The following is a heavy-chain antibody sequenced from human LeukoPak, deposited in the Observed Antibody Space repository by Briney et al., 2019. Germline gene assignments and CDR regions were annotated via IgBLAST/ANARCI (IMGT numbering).Heavy chain of an antibody. J-gene: IGHJ6*02. CDR2: ISYDGSNK. V-gene: IGHV3-30*18. Sequence: PGGSLRLSCAASGFTFSSYGMHCVRQAPGKGLEWVAVISYDGSNKYYADSVKGRFTISRDNSKNTLYLQLNSLRAEDTAVYYCAKDLSYYDSSGYYSVDYYGMDVWGQGTTVTVSS. D-gene: IGHD3-22*01. CDR1: GFTFSSYG. CDR3: AKDLSYYDSSGYYSVDYYGMDV.